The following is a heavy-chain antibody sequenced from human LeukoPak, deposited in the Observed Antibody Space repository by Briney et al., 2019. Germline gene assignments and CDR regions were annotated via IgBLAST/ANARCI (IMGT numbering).Heavy chain of an antibody. Sequence: SDTLSVTCTVSGGSVSSASSYWGWIRQPPGKRFEWVARVHYTGRTNYNPSLKSRVTLSVNTSKNQFSLKLRYVTAADTAVYYCARDLDKLQLVTGSWFDPWGQGTLVTVSS. CDR1: GGSVSSASSY. D-gene: IGHD6-13*01. J-gene: IGHJ5*02. CDR2: VHYTGRT. CDR3: ARDLDKLQLVTGSWFDP. V-gene: IGHV4-39*07.